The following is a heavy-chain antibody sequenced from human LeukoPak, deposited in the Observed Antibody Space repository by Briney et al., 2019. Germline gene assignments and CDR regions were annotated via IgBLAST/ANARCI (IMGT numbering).Heavy chain of an antibody. CDR3: ARDSGYRRGFDP. CDR2: IYHSGST. D-gene: IGHD3-16*02. Sequence: PSETLSLTCAVSGYSISSGYYWGWLRPPPGKGLEWIGSIYHSGSTYYNPSLKSRVTISVDTSKNQFSLKLSSVTAADTAVYYCARDSGYRRGFDPWGQGTLVTVSS. V-gene: IGHV4-38-2*02. J-gene: IGHJ5*02. CDR1: GYSISSGYY.